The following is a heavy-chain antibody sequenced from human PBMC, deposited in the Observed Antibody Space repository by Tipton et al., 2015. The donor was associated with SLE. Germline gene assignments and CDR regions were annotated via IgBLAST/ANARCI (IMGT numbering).Heavy chain of an antibody. D-gene: IGHD2-15*01. CDR1: GGSISSYY. CDR3: ARGVGARDAFDI. Sequence: TLSLTCTVSGGSISSYYWSWIRQPPGKGLEWIGYIYYSGSTNYNPSLKSRVTISVDTSKNQFSLKLSSVTAADTAGYYCARGVGARDAFDIWGQGTMVTVSS. CDR2: IYYSGST. V-gene: IGHV4-59*01. J-gene: IGHJ3*02.